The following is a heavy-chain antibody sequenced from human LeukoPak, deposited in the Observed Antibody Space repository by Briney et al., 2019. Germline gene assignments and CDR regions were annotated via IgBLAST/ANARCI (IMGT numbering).Heavy chain of an antibody. D-gene: IGHD3-22*01. CDR3: ARVGDDSSGLGY. CDR2: IYYSGST. CDR1: GGSISSYY. J-gene: IGHJ4*02. Sequence: SETLSLTCTVSGGSISSYYWSWIRQPPGKGLEWIGYIYYSGSTYYNPSLKSRVTISVDTSKNQFSLKLSSVTAADTAVYYCARVGDDSSGLGYWGQGTLVTVSS. V-gene: IGHV4-59*08.